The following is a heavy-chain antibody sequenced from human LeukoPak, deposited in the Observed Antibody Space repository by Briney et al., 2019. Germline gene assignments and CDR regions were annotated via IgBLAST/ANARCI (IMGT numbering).Heavy chain of an antibody. Sequence: GESLKISCKGSGYIFTNYWISWVRQMPGKGLEWMGKIDPSDSNVNYSPSFQGHVTISADKPISTAYLQWSSLKASDTAMYYCARHRLGIYSRNHAFDIWGQGTMVTVSS. CDR1: GYIFTNYW. CDR3: ARHRLGIYSRNHAFDI. J-gene: IGHJ3*02. V-gene: IGHV5-10-1*01. D-gene: IGHD1-26*01. CDR2: IDPSDSNV.